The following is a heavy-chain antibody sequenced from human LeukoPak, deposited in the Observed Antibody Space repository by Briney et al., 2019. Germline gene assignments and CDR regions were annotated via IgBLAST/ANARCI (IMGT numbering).Heavy chain of an antibody. V-gene: IGHV1-8*03. J-gene: IGHJ3*02. D-gene: IGHD2-15*01. CDR2: MNPNSGNT. CDR3: ARGGNIVVVVAATPDDAFDI. CDR1: GYTFTSYD. Sequence: ASVKVSCKASGYTFTSYDINWVRQATGQGLEWMGWMNPNSGNTGYAQKFQGRVTITRNTSMSTAYMELSSLRSEDTAVYYCARGGNIVVVVAATPDDAFDIWGQGTMVTVSS.